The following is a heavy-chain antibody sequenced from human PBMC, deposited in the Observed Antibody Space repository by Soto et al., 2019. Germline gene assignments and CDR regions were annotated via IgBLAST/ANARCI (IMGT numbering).Heavy chain of an antibody. CDR1: GGSVSSGSYY. J-gene: IGHJ4*02. Sequence: SETLSLTCTVSGGSVSSGSYYWSWIRQPPGKGLEWIGYIYYSGGTNHNPSLKSRVTISVDTSKNQFSLKLSSVTAADTAVYYCARGGGVTATFDYWGQGTLVTVSS. CDR2: IYYSGGT. CDR3: ARGGGVTATFDY. D-gene: IGHD5-18*01. V-gene: IGHV4-61*01.